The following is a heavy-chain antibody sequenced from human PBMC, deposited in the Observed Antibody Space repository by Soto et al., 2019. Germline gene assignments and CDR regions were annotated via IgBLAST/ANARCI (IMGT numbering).Heavy chain of an antibody. CDR1: GFTLSSYF. CDR2: ISNSGGST. D-gene: IGHD6-19*01. CDR3: AKDLEKWLVQLGGLDS. V-gene: IGHV3-23*04. Sequence: EVQLVESGGGLVQRGGSLRLSCEASGFTLSSYFMTWVRQAPGKGLEWVSAISNSGGSTYYADSVKGRFTISRDNSKNTLYLQMNSLRAEDTAVYFCAKDLEKWLVQLGGLDSWGQGTLVTVSS. J-gene: IGHJ4*02.